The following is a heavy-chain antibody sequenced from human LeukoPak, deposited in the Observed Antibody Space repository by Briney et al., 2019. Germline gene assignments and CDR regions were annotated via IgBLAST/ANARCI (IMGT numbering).Heavy chain of an antibody. CDR2: ISYDGSNK. Sequence: PGRSLRLSCAASGFTFSSYAMHWVRQAPGKGLEWVAVISYDGSNKYYADSVKGRVTISRDTSKNTLYLQINSLRAEDTAVYYCARVTGIAVADYFDYWGQGTLVTVSS. CDR1: GFTFSSYA. J-gene: IGHJ4*02. V-gene: IGHV3-30-3*01. D-gene: IGHD6-19*01. CDR3: ARVTGIAVADYFDY.